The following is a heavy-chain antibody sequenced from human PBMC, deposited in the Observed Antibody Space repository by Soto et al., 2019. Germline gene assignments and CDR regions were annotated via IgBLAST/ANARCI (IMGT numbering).Heavy chain of an antibody. CDR1: GGTFSSYA. CDR2: IIPIFGTA. Sequence: SVKVSCKASGGTFSSYAISWVRQAPGQGLEWMGGIIPIFGTANYAQKFQGRVTITADESTSTAYMELSSLRSEDTAVYYCARGWLQLNYYYYGMDVWGQGTTVTVSS. J-gene: IGHJ6*02. D-gene: IGHD5-12*01. V-gene: IGHV1-69*13. CDR3: ARGWLQLNYYYYGMDV.